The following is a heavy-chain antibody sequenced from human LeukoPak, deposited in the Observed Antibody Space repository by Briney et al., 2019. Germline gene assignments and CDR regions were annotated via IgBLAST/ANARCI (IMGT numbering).Heavy chain of an antibody. CDR1: GGSISSYY. CDR2: IYYSGST. J-gene: IGHJ4*02. D-gene: IGHD1-1*01. Sequence: KPSETLSLTCTVSGGSISSYYWSWIRQPPGKGLEWIGYIYYSGSTTYNPSLKSRVPISVDTSKNQFSLKVSSVTAADTAVYYCARRSTVHDFDYWGQGTLVTVSS. V-gene: IGHV4-59*08. CDR3: ARRSTVHDFDY.